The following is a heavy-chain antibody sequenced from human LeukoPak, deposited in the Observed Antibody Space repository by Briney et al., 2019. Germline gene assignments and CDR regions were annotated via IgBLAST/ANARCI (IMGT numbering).Heavy chain of an antibody. V-gene: IGHV3-33*01. CDR1: GFTFSSYG. J-gene: IGHJ3*02. Sequence: GGSLRLSCAASGFTFSSYGMHRVRRAPGKGLEWVAVIWYDGSNKYYADSVKGRFTISRDNSKNTLYLQMNSLRAEDTAVYYCARAPPGGSNNNAFDIWGQGTMVTVSS. D-gene: IGHD1-26*01. CDR3: ARAPPGGSNNNAFDI. CDR2: IWYDGSNK.